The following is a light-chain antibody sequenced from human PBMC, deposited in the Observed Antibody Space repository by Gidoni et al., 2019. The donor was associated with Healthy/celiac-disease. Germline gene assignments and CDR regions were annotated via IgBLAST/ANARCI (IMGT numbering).Light chain of an antibody. V-gene: IGKV3-20*01. CDR2: GAS. CDR1: QSVSSSY. J-gene: IGKJ2*01. Sequence: EIVLTQSPGTLSLSPGERATLSCRASQSVSSSYLAWYQQKPGQAPRPLIYGASSRATGIPDRFSGSGSGTDFTLTTSRLEPEDFAVYYCQQYGSSPRTFGQGTKLEIK. CDR3: QQYGSSPRT.